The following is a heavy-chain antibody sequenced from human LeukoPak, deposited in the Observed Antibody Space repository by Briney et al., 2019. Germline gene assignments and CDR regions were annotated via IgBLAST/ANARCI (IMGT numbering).Heavy chain of an antibody. CDR3: AKDGPPYYYGSGNFDY. V-gene: IGHV3-30*02. CDR1: GFTRSSYG. CDR2: IRYDGSNK. D-gene: IGHD3-10*01. J-gene: IGHJ4*02. Sequence: GGSLRLSCAASGFTRSSYGMHWVRQAPGKGLEWVAFIRYDGSNKYYADSVKGRFTISRDNSKNTLYLQMNSLRAEDTAVYYCAKDGPPYYYGSGNFDYWGQGTLVTVSS.